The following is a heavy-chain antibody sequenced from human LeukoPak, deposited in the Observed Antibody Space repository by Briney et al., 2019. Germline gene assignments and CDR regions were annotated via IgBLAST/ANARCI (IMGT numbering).Heavy chain of an antibody. CDR3: VRGYFFDY. D-gene: IGHD3-22*01. Sequence: ESLKISCKGSGYSFTTYWIGWVRQMPGKGLEWLGIIYPSDSDTKYSPSFQGQVTISADKSTSTAYLQWSSLKASDTAMYYCVRGYFFDYWGQGTLVTVSS. CDR1: GYSFTTYW. V-gene: IGHV5-51*01. J-gene: IGHJ4*02. CDR2: IYPSDSDT.